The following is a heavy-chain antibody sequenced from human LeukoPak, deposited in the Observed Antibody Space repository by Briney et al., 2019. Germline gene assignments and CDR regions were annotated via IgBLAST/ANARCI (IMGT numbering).Heavy chain of an antibody. V-gene: IGHV1-69*01. D-gene: IGHD2-21*02. J-gene: IGHJ4*02. Sequence: VKVSCKASGDTFSSYAISWVRQAPGQGLEWMGGIIPIFGTANYAQKFQGRVTITADESTSTAYMELSSLRSEDTAVYYCARSGGAYCGGDCYSDYWGQGTLVTVSS. CDR1: GDTFSSYA. CDR2: IIPIFGTA. CDR3: ARSGGAYCGGDCYSDY.